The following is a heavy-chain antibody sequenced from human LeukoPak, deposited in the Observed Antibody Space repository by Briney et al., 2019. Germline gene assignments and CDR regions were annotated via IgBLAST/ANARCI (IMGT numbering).Heavy chain of an antibody. CDR1: GFSFNNAW. J-gene: IGHJ3*02. V-gene: IGHV3-23*01. Sequence: GGSLRLSCAASGFSFNNAWMSWVRQAPGKGLEWVSAISGSGGSTYYADSVKGRFTISRDNSKNTLYLQMNSLRAEDTAVYYCAKDLLVVVAATPDAFDIWGQGTMVTVSS. CDR3: AKDLLVVVAATPDAFDI. CDR2: ISGSGGST. D-gene: IGHD2-15*01.